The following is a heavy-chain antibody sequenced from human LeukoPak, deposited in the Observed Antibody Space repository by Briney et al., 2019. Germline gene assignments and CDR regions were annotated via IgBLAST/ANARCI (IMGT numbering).Heavy chain of an antibody. CDR3: ARTSDYYYYMDV. CDR1: GGSMNSYY. D-gene: IGHD3-10*01. CDR2: IYNSGST. J-gene: IGHJ6*03. Sequence: PSEILSLTCSVSGGSMNSYYWSWIRQSPGKGLEWIGYIYNSGSTNYNPSLQSRVTISVDTSKNQFSLKLYSVTAADTAVYYCARTSDYYYYMDVWGKGTTVTISS. V-gene: IGHV4-59*08.